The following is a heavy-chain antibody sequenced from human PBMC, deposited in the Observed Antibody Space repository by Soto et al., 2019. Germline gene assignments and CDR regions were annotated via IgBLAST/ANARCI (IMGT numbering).Heavy chain of an antibody. CDR2: VYYSGST. J-gene: IGHJ4*02. D-gene: IGHD6-13*01. CDR3: ARQGGGSSWYRVDY. V-gene: IGHV4-59*08. CDR1: GGSISSYP. Sequence: QVQLQESGPGLVKPSETLSLTCIVSGGSISSYPWSWIRQPPGKGLEWIGYVYYSGSTSYNPSLKSRVTISVDTSMNHFSLKLSSVTAADTAVYYCARQGGGSSWYRVDYWGQGTLVTVSS.